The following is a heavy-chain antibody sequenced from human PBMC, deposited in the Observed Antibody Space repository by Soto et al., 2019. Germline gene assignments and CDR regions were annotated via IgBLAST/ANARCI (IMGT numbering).Heavy chain of an antibody. J-gene: IGHJ6*02. D-gene: IGHD6-13*01. CDR2: IWYDESNK. Sequence: GGSLRLSCAASGFAFNRFGVHWVRQAPGKGLEWVAVIWYDESNKFYADSVKGRFSISRDNSKNTLYLQMNSLRAEDTAVYYCVRDDGVAAADPYYYYAMDVWGQGTTVTVSS. V-gene: IGHV3-33*01. CDR1: GFAFNRFG. CDR3: VRDDGVAAADPYYYYAMDV.